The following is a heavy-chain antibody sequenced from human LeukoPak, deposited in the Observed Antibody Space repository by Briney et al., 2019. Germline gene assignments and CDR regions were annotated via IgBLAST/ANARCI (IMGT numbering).Heavy chain of an antibody. D-gene: IGHD3-16*01. CDR2: MNPNSGNT. CDR3: ARVTFGWFDP. V-gene: IGHV1-8*01. CDR1: GYTFTSYD. Sequence: ASVKVSCKASGYTFTSYDISWVRQATGQGLEWMGWMNPNSGNTGYAQKFQGRVTMSRNTSISTAYMELSSLRSGDTAVYYCARVTFGWFDPWGQGTLVTVSS. J-gene: IGHJ5*02.